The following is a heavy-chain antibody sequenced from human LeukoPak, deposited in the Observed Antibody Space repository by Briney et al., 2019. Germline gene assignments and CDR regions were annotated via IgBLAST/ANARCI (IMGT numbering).Heavy chain of an antibody. CDR1: GSPFSDYY. CDR3: ARGQQWLDAFEH. CDR2: INPNSGVT. V-gene: IGHV1-2*02. J-gene: IGHJ4*02. D-gene: IGHD6-19*01. Sequence: ASVKVSCKASGSPFSDYYLHWVRQAPGQGLEWMGWINPNSGVTKYAQKFQGRVIMTRDTSISTAYMEFNRLRSDDTAMYYCARGQQWLDAFEHWGQGTLVTVSS.